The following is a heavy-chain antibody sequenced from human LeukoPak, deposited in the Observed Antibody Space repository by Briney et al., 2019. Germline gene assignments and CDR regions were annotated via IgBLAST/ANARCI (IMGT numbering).Heavy chain of an antibody. V-gene: IGHV3-48*01. CDR2: ISSSSRTI. J-gene: IGHJ4*02. Sequence: GGSLRLSCAASGFTFTSYRMNWVRQAPGKGLEWVAYISSSSRTIYYADSVKGRFTMSRDNAKNSLYLQMNSLRAEDTAVYYCAKSGYNRFDYWGQGTLVTVSS. D-gene: IGHD5-24*01. CDR1: GFTFTSYR. CDR3: AKSGYNRFDY.